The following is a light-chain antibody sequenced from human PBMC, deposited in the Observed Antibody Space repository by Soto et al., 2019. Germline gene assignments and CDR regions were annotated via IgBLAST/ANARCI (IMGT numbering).Light chain of an antibody. Sequence: EIVFTQSPATLSLSPGERATLSCRASQSVSNYLAWYQHKPGQAPRLVSYEASKRATGIPARFSGSGSGTDFTLTISSLEPEDFAVYYCQQRSIWPPWTFGQGTKVDIK. V-gene: IGKV3-11*01. CDR2: EAS. J-gene: IGKJ1*01. CDR1: QSVSNY. CDR3: QQRSIWPPWT.